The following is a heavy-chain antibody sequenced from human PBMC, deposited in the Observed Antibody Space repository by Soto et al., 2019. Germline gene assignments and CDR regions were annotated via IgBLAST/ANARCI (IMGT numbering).Heavy chain of an antibody. V-gene: IGHV1-69*13. Sequence: SVKVSCKASGGTFSTHAIIWVRQAPGHGLEWMGGITPISGTTYYTQKFQGRVTITADEPTSTAFMELSSLKSEDTGVFYCARGYCSGGNCYSGMDVWGQGTMVTVSS. J-gene: IGHJ6*02. CDR2: ITPISGTT. CDR1: GGTFSTHA. D-gene: IGHD2-15*01. CDR3: ARGYCSGGNCYSGMDV.